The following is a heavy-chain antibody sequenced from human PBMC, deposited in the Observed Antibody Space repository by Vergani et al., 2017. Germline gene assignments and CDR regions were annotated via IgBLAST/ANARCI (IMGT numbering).Heavy chain of an antibody. J-gene: IGHJ4*02. Sequence: EVQLVESGGVVVQPGGSLRLSCAASGFTFDDYTMHWVRQAPGKGLEWVSAISGSGGSTYYADSVKGRFTISRDNSKNTLYLQMNSLRAEDTAVYYCAKVPGVVTQGWSDYWGQGTLVTVSS. CDR1: GFTFDDYT. V-gene: IGHV3-23*04. D-gene: IGHD4-23*01. CDR2: ISGSGGST. CDR3: AKVPGVVTQGWSDY.